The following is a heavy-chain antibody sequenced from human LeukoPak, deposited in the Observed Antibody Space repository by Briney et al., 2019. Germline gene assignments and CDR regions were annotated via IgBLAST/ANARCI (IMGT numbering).Heavy chain of an antibody. J-gene: IGHJ4*02. CDR2: INEDGSTT. CDR3: AKAAPGYFDY. D-gene: IGHD3-10*01. CDR1: GFTFSSNW. Sequence: PGRSLRLSCAASGFTFSSNWMHWVRQAPGKGLVWVSRINEDGSTTNYADSVKGRSTILRDNAKNTLYLQMNSLRAEDTAVYYCAKAAPGYFDYWGQGTLVTVSS. V-gene: IGHV3-74*01.